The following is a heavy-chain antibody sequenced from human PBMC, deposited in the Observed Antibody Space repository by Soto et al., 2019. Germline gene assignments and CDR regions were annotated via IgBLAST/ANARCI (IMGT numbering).Heavy chain of an antibody. CDR1: GGSISSSNW. Sequence: PSETLSLTCAVPGGSISSSNWWTWVRQPPGEGLEWVGEISRSGTTNYKPSLKSRVSISVDRSRNEFSLNLGSVTAADTAMYYCARDSASSGVFTWGQGTMVTV. D-gene: IGHD6-19*01. J-gene: IGHJ3*01. CDR2: ISRSGTT. CDR3: ARDSASSGVFT. V-gene: IGHV4-4*02.